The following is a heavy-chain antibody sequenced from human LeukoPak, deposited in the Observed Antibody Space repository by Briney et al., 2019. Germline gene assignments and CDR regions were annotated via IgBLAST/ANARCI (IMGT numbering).Heavy chain of an antibody. J-gene: IGHJ4*02. D-gene: IGHD1-26*01. CDR1: GGSILSTNW. V-gene: IGHV4-4*02. Sequence: SETLSLTCAVSGGSILSTNWWSWARQPPGNELEWIGEVHLNGATNYNPSVEGRVTMSIDKSKNHLSLEVISVTAADTAMYYCTRESGAFSPFGFWGQGTLVTVSS. CDR3: TRESGAFSPFGF. CDR2: VHLNGAT.